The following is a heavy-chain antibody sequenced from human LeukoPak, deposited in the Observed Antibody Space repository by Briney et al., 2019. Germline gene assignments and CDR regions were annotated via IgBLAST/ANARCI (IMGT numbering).Heavy chain of an antibody. CDR1: GFTFSSYE. CDR3: ASRRIVVPGSRAFDF. Sequence: PGGSLRLSCAASGFTFSSYEMNWVRQAPGKGLEWVSYISSSGSTIYYADSVRGRFTISRDNAKSSLYLQMNSLRAEDTAIYHCASRRIVVPGSRAFDFWGQGTPVTVSS. J-gene: IGHJ4*02. D-gene: IGHD1-26*01. CDR2: ISSSGSTI. V-gene: IGHV3-48*03.